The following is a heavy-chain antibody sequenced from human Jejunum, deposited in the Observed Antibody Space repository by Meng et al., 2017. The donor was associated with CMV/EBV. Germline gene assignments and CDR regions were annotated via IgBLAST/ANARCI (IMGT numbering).Heavy chain of an antibody. V-gene: IGHV1-46*01. Sequence: QVQLVQSGAEVKKPWASVKVSCKASGYTFTNYYMHWVRQAPGQGLEWMGVINPSGGSTNYAQKFQGRLTMTRDTSTSTVYMELSSLRSEDTAMYYCARGDGGNGSDYWGQGTLVTVSS. CDR1: GYTFTNYY. CDR3: ARGDGGNGSDY. CDR2: INPSGGST. J-gene: IGHJ4*02. D-gene: IGHD4-23*01.